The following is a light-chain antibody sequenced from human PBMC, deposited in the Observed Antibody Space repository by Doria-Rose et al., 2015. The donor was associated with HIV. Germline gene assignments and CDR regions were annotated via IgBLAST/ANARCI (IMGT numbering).Light chain of an antibody. CDR2: AAS. Sequence: IRMTQSPSSLSASTGDRVTITCRASQDTSNYLAWYQQKPGKAPKLLIYAASTLQSGVPSRFSGSGSGTDFTLTISYLQSEDFATYYCQQYYSYPPTFGQGTKVEVK. CDR3: QQYYSYPPT. J-gene: IGKJ1*01. CDR1: QDTSNY. V-gene: IGKV1-8*01.